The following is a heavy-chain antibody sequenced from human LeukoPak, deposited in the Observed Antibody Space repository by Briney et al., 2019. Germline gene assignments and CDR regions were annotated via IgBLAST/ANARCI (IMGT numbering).Heavy chain of an antibody. J-gene: IGHJ3*02. D-gene: IGHD3-22*01. CDR2: IYSSGNT. CDR3: ARAPTYYYDSSGYREAFDI. V-gene: IGHV4-4*07. Sequence: SETLSLTCTVSGDSISNHYWNWIRQPAGKGLEWIGRIYSSGNTNYKSSLESRVTMSIDTSKNQVSLKLTSVTAADTAVYYCARAPTYYYDSSGYREAFDIWGQGTMVTVSS. CDR1: GDSISNHY.